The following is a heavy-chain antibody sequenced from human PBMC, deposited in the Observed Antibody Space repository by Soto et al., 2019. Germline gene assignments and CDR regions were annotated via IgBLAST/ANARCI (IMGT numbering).Heavy chain of an antibody. CDR2: IYWDDDK. J-gene: IGHJ4*02. Sequence: QITSKESGPPLVKPTQTLTLTCTFSGFSLSTSGVGVGWIRQPPGKALEWLALIYWDDDKRYSPSLKSRLTITKDTSKNQVVLTMTNMDPVDTATYYCAHIPGARRGYAFDYWGQGTLVTVSS. D-gene: IGHD6-25*01. V-gene: IGHV2-5*02. CDR1: GFSLSTSGVG. CDR3: AHIPGARRGYAFDY.